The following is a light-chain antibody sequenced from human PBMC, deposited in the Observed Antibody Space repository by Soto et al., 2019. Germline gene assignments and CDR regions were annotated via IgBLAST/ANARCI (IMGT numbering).Light chain of an antibody. J-gene: IGKJ1*01. CDR1: QIVRSW. Sequence: DIQMTQSPSSLSASVGDRVTITCRASQIVRSWVAWDQQKPGKAPKLLIYKASTLKSGVPSRFSGSGSGTEFTLTISSLQPDDFATYYCQHYNSYSEAFGQGTKVDIK. V-gene: IGKV1-5*03. CDR2: KAS. CDR3: QHYNSYSEA.